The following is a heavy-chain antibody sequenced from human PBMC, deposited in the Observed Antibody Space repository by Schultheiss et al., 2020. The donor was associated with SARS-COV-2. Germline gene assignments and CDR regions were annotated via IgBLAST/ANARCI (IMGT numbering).Heavy chain of an antibody. V-gene: IGHV1-8*01. J-gene: IGHJ6*02. D-gene: IGHD2-8*01. CDR3: ASGHCTNGVCHGGGGMDV. CDR2: MNPNSGNT. Sequence: ASVKVSCKASGYTFTSYDINWVRQATGQGLEWMGWMNPNSGNTGYAQKFQGRVTMTRDTSISTAYMELSRLRSDDTAVYYCASGHCTNGVCHGGGGMDVWGQGTTVTVSS. CDR1: GYTFTSYD.